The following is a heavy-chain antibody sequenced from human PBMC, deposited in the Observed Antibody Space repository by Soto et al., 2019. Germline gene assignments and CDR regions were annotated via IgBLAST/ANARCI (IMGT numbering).Heavy chain of an antibody. D-gene: IGHD6-13*01. V-gene: IGHV3-7*01. J-gene: IGHJ6*02. CDR3: ARIAASGRGWDV. CDR2: IKQDGSEE. CDR1: GFTFSSYW. Sequence: EVQLVESGGGLVQPGGSLRLSCVDSGFTFSSYWMSWVRQAPVKGLEWVGNIKQDGSEENYADSVKGRFTISRVNAKNSMYLQMNSLRVEDTAVYYCARIAASGRGWDVWGQGTTVVVSS.